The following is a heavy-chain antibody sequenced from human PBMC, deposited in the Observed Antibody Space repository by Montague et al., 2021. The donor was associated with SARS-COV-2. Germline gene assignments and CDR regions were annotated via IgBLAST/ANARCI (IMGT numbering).Heavy chain of an antibody. J-gene: IGHJ6*02. V-gene: IGHV4-4*02. CDR3: AGAGGDYYYHYYGMDV. CDR1: GGSISSSNW. Sequence: SETLSLTCAVSGGSISSSNWWCWVRQPPGKGLEWIGEIYHSGSTNYNPSLKSRVTISIDKSKNQFSLKLSSVTAADTAVYYCAGAGGDYYYHYYGMDVWGQGTTVTVSS. D-gene: IGHD4-17*01. CDR2: IYHSGST.